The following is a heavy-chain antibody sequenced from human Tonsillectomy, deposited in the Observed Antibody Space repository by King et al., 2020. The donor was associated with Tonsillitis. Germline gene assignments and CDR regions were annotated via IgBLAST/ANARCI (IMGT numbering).Heavy chain of an antibody. CDR2: IYYSGST. V-gene: IGHV4-59*01. D-gene: IGHD3-10*01. CDR3: ARDGLLWFGEGHAFDI. CDR1: GDSQSSYY. Sequence: VQLQESGPGLVKPSETLSLTCTVSGDSQSSYYWSWIRQPPGKGLEWIGDIYYSGSTNYNPSLRSRVTISVDTSKNQFSLRLSSVTAADTAVYYCARDGLLWFGEGHAFDIWGQGTMVTVSS. J-gene: IGHJ3*02.